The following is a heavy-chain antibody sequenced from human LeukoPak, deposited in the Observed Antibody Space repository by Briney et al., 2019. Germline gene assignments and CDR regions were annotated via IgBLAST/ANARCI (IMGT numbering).Heavy chain of an antibody. J-gene: IGHJ3*01. Sequence: GGSLRLSCAASGFSFSSYSMNWVRQAPGKGLEWVSYIGGTSGPIYYAESVRGRFTISRDNARNSLFLQLSSLTDEDTAVYYCARDFLYTFDVWGQGSMVTVSS. CDR2: IGGTSGPI. V-gene: IGHV3-48*02. D-gene: IGHD2-2*02. CDR1: GFSFSSYS. CDR3: ARDFLYTFDV.